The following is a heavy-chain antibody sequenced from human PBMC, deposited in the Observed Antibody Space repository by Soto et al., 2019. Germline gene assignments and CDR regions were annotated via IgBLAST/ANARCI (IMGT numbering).Heavy chain of an antibody. CDR3: ARHAQTYYDFWSGYQSFDY. D-gene: IGHD3-3*01. J-gene: IGHJ4*02. CDR2: IYYSGST. V-gene: IGHV4-39*01. Sequence: SETLSLTCTVSGGSISSSSYYWGWIRQPPGKGLEWIGSIYYSGSTYYNPSLKSRVTISVDTSKNQFSLKLSSVTAADTAVYYCARHAQTYYDFWSGYQSFDYWGQGTLVTVSS. CDR1: GGSISSSSYY.